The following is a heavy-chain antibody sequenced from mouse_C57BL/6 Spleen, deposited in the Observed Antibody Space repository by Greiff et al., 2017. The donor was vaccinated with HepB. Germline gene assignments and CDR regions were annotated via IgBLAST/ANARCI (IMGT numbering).Heavy chain of an antibody. CDR1: GYTFTDYY. J-gene: IGHJ4*01. CDR2: INPYNGGT. V-gene: IGHV1-19*01. Sequence: EVQLQQSGPVLVKPGASVKMSCKASGYTFTDYYMNWVKQSHGKSLEWIGVINPYNGGTSYNQKFKGKATLTVDKSSSTAYMELNSLTSEDSAVYYCAREGTHYAMDCWGQGTSVTVSS. D-gene: IGHD3-3*01. CDR3: AREGTHYAMDC.